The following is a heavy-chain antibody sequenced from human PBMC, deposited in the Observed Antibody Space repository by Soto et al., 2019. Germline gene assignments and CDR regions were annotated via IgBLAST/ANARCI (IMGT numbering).Heavy chain of an antibody. V-gene: IGHV3-30*03. D-gene: IGHD5-18*01. J-gene: IGHJ4*02. Sequence: PGGSLRLSCAASGVTFSDSSINWVRQAPGKGLEWVSVISNDGKVQYYADSVKGRFTVSRDNAKNTLYLQMNSLRTEDTAVYFCARDVQLQSFDYWGQGTPVTVSS. CDR1: GVTFSDSS. CDR3: ARDVQLQSFDY. CDR2: ISNDGKVQ.